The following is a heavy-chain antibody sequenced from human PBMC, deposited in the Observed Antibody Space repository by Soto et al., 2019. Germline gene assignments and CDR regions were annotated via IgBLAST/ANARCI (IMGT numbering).Heavy chain of an antibody. CDR2: ISGSGGST. V-gene: IGHV3-23*01. CDR1: GFTFSSYA. CDR3: AKDRVAAAGNHPSTYNWFDP. Sequence: EVQLLESGGGLVQPGGSLRLSCAASGFTFSSYAMSWVRQAPGKGLEWVSAISGSGGSTYYADSVKGRFTISRDNSKNTLYLQMNSLRAEDTAVYYCAKDRVAAAGNHPSTYNWFDPWGQGTLVTVSS. J-gene: IGHJ5*02. D-gene: IGHD6-13*01.